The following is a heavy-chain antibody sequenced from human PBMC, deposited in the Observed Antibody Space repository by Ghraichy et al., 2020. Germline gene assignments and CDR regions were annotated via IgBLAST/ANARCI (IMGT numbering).Heavy chain of an antibody. CDR3: ANSGTLLGYCSSTSCYNY. J-gene: IGHJ4*02. D-gene: IGHD2-2*02. CDR2: ISGSGGST. CDR1: GFTFSSYA. Sequence: GGSLRLSCAASGFTFSSYAMSRVRQAPGKGLEWVSAISGSGGSTYYADSVKGRFTISRDNSKNTLYLQMNSLRAEDTAVYYCANSGTLLGYCSSTSCYNYWGQGTMVTVSS. V-gene: IGHV3-23*01.